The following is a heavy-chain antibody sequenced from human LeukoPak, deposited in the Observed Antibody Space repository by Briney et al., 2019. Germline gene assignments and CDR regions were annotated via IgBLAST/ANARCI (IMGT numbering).Heavy chain of an antibody. D-gene: IGHD3-3*01. Sequence: GASVKVSYKPSGYTFTSYYMHWVRQAPGQGLEWMGIINPSGGSTSYAQKFQGRVTMTRDTSTSTVYMELSSLRSEDTAVYYCARDPPTNGDFWSGYLYWGQGTLVTVSS. CDR3: ARDPPTNGDFWSGYLY. CDR2: INPSGGST. J-gene: IGHJ4*02. V-gene: IGHV1-46*01. CDR1: GYTFTSYY.